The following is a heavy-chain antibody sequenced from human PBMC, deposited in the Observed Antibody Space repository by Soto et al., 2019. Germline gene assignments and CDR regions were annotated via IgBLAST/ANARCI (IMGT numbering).Heavy chain of an antibody. Sequence: QVQLVESGGGVVQPGRSLRLSCAASGFTFSSYAMHWVRQAPGKGLEWVAVISYDGSNKYYADSVKGRFTFSRDNSKNTLYLQMNSLRAEDTAVYYCARAPIAARPRYYYYYGMDVWGQGTTVTVSS. D-gene: IGHD6-6*01. J-gene: IGHJ6*02. V-gene: IGHV3-30-3*01. CDR3: ARAPIAARPRYYYYYGMDV. CDR2: ISYDGSNK. CDR1: GFTFSSYA.